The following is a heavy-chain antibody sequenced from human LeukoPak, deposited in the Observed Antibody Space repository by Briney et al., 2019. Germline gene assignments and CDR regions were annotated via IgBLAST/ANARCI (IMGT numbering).Heavy chain of an antibody. CDR3: ASHDYGDYGAY. J-gene: IGHJ4*02. CDR1: GGSISSYY. D-gene: IGHD4-17*01. Sequence: SETLFLTCTVSGGSISSYYWSWIRQPPGKGLEWIGYIYYSGSTNYNPSLKSRVTISVDTSKNQFSLKLSSVTAADTAVYYCASHDYGDYGAYWGQGTLVTVSS. CDR2: IYYSGST. V-gene: IGHV4-59*01.